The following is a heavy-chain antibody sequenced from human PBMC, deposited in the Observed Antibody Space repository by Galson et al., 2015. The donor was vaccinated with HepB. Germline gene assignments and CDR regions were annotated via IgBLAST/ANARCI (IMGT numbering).Heavy chain of an antibody. V-gene: IGHV3-53*01. CDR2: IYSGGTT. CDR3: GRDVGP. Sequence: SLRLSCAASGITFSSYAMSWVRQAPGKGLEWVSLIYSGGTTHYAGSVKGRFTISRDSTMNTLYLQMNSLRAEDTAVYYCGRDVGPWGQGTLVTVSS. CDR1: GITFSSYA. J-gene: IGHJ5*02.